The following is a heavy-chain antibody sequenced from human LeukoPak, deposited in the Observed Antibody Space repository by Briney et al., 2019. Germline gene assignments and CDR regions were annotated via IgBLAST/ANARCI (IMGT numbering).Heavy chain of an antibody. CDR1: GFTFSSYA. J-gene: IGHJ4*02. CDR3: AKDLTIFGVVQDQYFDY. V-gene: IGHV3-23*01. CDR2: ISGSGGST. D-gene: IGHD3-3*01. Sequence: GGSLRLSCAASGFTFSSYAMSWVRQAPGKGLEWVSAISGSGGSTYYADSVKGRFTISRDNSKNTLYLQMNSLRAEDTAVYYCAKDLTIFGVVQDQYFDYWGQGTLVTVSS.